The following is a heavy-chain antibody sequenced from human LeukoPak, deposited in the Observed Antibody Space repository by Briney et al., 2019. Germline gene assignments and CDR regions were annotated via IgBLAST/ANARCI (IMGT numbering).Heavy chain of an antibody. J-gene: IGHJ5*02. CDR3: ARYRRGYYDSSGYLFDP. V-gene: IGHV1-69*13. CDR1: GGTFSSYA. CDR2: IIPIFGTA. Sequence: GASVKLSCKASGGTFSSYAISWVRQAPGQGLEWMGGIIPIFGTANYAQKFQGRVTITADESTSTAYIELSSLRSEDTAVYYCARYRRGYYDSSGYLFDPWGQGTLVTVSS. D-gene: IGHD3-22*01.